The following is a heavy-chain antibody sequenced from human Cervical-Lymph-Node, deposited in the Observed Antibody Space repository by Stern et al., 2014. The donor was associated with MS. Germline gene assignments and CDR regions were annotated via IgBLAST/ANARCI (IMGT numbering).Heavy chain of an antibody. CDR1: GFTFSSYG. Sequence: VQLVESGGGVVHPGRSLRLSCAASGFTFSSYGMHWVRQAPGKGLEWVAVISYDGSNKYYADSVKGRFTISRDNSKNTLYLQMNSLRAEDTAVYYCAKDLRFDPWGQGTLVTVSS. CDR3: AKDLRFDP. V-gene: IGHV3-30*18. CDR2: ISYDGSNK. J-gene: IGHJ5*02.